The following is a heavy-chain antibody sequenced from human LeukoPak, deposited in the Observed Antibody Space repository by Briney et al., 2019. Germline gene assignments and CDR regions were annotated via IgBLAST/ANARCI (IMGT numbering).Heavy chain of an antibody. J-gene: IGHJ4*02. Sequence: GGSLRLSCAASGFTFSGSGMSWVRQAPGKGLEWISSSGDSDGSTYYSDSLKGRFTISRDNSKNTLYLQMNNLRAEDTAVYYCAKGGCRGTCNPLAYWGQGALVTVSP. CDR3: AKGGCRGTCNPLAY. CDR2: SGDSDGST. V-gene: IGHV3-23*01. CDR1: GFTFSGSG. D-gene: IGHD2-15*01.